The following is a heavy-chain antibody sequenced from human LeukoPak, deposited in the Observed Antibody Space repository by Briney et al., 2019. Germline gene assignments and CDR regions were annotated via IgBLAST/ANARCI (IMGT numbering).Heavy chain of an antibody. J-gene: IGHJ6*03. V-gene: IGHV4-39*01. CDR2: VYYGETT. CDR1: GGSISSTTYY. CDR3: ARHEASYFYYYMDV. Sequence: RPSETLSLTCTVSGGSISSTTYYWAWIRQPPGMGLEWTGSVYYGETTYYNPSLESRVTISVDTSKNQFSLRLNSVTAADTAVYYCARHEASYFYYYMDVWGAGTTVIVSS.